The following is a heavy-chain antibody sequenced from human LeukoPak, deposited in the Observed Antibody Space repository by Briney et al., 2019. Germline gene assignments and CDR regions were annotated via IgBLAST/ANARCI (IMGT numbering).Heavy chain of an antibody. D-gene: IGHD4-23*01. CDR1: GGSISSSSYY. CDR3: ARHGRSLYGGNSGDAFDI. V-gene: IGHV4-39*01. CDR2: IYYSGST. Sequence: SETLSLTCTVSGGSISSSSYYWGWIRQPPGKGLEWIGSIYYSGSTYYNPPLKSRVTISVDTSKNQFSLKLSSVTAADTAVYYCARHGRSLYGGNSGDAFDIWGQGTMVTVSS. J-gene: IGHJ3*02.